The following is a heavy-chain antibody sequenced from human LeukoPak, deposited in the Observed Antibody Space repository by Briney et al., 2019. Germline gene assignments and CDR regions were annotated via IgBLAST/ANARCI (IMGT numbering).Heavy chain of an antibody. V-gene: IGHV4-59*01. CDR2: SHYSGAT. J-gene: IGHJ4*02. CDR3: AGHHTRATYDL. CDR1: GGSISSYY. D-gene: IGHD2-15*01. Sequence: SETLSLTCTVSGGSISSYYWIWIRQPPGKGLEWIGYSHYSGATNSNPSLKSRVTISVDTSKNQFSLRLSSVTAADTAVYYCAGHHTRATYDLWGQGILVTVSS.